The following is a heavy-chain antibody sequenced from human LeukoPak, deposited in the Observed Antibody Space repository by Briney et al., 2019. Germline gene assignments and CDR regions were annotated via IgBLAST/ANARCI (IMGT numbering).Heavy chain of an antibody. V-gene: IGHV1-69*13. CDR2: IIPIFGTA. CDR3: ARTTYSSSFPYYYYYMDV. D-gene: IGHD6-6*01. J-gene: IGHJ6*03. Sequence: ASVKVSCKASGGTFSSYAISWVRQAPGQGLEWRGGIIPIFGTANYAQKFQGRVTITADESTSTAYMELSSLRSEDTAVYYCARTTYSSSFPYYYYYMDVWGKGTTVTVSS. CDR1: GGTFSSYA.